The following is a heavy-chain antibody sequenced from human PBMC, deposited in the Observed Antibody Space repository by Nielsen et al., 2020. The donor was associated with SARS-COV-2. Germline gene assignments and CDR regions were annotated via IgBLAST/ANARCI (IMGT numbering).Heavy chain of an antibody. CDR1: CYTFTSYG. CDR2: IIPIFGTA. CDR3: ARDGRQYCTNGVCYPIAYYFDY. V-gene: IGHV1-69*13. D-gene: IGHD2-8*01. J-gene: IGHJ4*02. Sequence: SAKVSCQASCYTFTSYGISWVRQAPGHGLEWMGGIIPIFGTANYAQKFLGRVTITADESTSTAYMELSSLRAEDTAVYYCARDGRQYCTNGVCYPIAYYFDYWGQGTLVTVSS.